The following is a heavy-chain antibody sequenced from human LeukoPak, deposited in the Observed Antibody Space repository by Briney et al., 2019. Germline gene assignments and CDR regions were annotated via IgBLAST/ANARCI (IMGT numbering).Heavy chain of an antibody. CDR1: GGTFSSYT. Sequence: SVKVSCKASGGTFSSYTISWVRQAPGQGLEWMGRIIPILGIANYAQKFQGRVTITADKSTSRAYMELSSLRSEDTAVYYCASLDYGGTPAGNWFDPWGQGTLVTVSS. CDR2: IIPILGIA. J-gene: IGHJ5*02. CDR3: ASLDYGGTPAGNWFDP. V-gene: IGHV1-69*02. D-gene: IGHD4-23*01.